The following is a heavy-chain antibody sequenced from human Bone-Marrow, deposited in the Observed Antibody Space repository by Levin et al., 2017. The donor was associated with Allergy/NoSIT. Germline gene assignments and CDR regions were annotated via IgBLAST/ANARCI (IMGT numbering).Heavy chain of an antibody. CDR2: IYDSGTT. J-gene: IGHJ5*02. CDR1: GASISTGSSY. Sequence: LRLSCSVTGASISTGSSYWSWVRQLPGKGLEWIGYIYDSGTTYSNPSLKSRVSISVDKSKNQFSLKLTSVTAADTAVYYCARDHCDSSSCHAFSWFDPWGQGTLVTVSS. V-gene: IGHV4-31*03. CDR3: ARDHCDSSSCHAFSWFDP. D-gene: IGHD2-2*01.